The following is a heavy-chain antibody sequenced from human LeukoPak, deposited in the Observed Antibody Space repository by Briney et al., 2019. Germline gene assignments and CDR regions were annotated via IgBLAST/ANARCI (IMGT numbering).Heavy chain of an antibody. CDR3: AKDISIAVAGTLFDY. CDR2: ISGSGGST. V-gene: IGHV3-23*01. CDR1: GFTFSSYA. D-gene: IGHD6-19*01. J-gene: IGHJ4*02. Sequence: GGSLRLSCAASGFTFSSYAMSWVRQAPGKGLEWVSAISGSGGSTYYADSVKGRFTISRDNAKNSLYLQMNSLRAEDTALYYCAKDISIAVAGTLFDYWGQGTLVTVSS.